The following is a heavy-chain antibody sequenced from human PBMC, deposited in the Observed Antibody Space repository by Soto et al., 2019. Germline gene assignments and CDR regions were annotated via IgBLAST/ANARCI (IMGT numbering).Heavy chain of an antibody. CDR3: AKDTSGSYRTRYYFDY. Sequence: GGSLRLSCAASGFTFSSYAMSWVRQAPGKGLEWVSAISGSGGSTYYADSVKGRFTISRDNSKNTLYLQMNSLRAEDTAVYYCAKDTSGSYRTRYYFDYWGQGTLVTVS. CDR2: ISGSGGST. V-gene: IGHV3-23*01. CDR1: GFTFSSYA. D-gene: IGHD1-26*01. J-gene: IGHJ4*02.